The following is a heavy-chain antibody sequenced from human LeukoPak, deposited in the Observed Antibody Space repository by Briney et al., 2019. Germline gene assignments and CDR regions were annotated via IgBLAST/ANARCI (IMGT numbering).Heavy chain of an antibody. Sequence: GGSLRLSCAASGFTFNNYAMNWVRQAPGKGLEWLSTITGSGGDTYSADSVKGRLTISRDNSKNTLYLQLNSLRADDTAGYYCARQESMAFANWGQGTLVTVSS. CDR1: GFTFNNYA. V-gene: IGHV3-23*01. D-gene: IGHD5-24*01. CDR3: ARQESMAFAN. CDR2: ITGSGGDT. J-gene: IGHJ4*02.